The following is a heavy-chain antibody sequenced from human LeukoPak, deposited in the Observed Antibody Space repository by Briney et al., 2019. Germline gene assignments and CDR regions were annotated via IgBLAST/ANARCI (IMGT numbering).Heavy chain of an antibody. D-gene: IGHD3-10*02. Sequence: GGSLRLSCVASGFTFSSYAMHWVRQTPGKGLEYVSGINSNGGSTHYANSVKGRFTISRDNAKNSLYLQMNSLRAEDTAVYYCAELGITMIGGVWGKGTTVTISS. CDR3: AELGITMIGGV. J-gene: IGHJ6*04. CDR2: INSNGGST. V-gene: IGHV3-64*01. CDR1: GFTFSSYA.